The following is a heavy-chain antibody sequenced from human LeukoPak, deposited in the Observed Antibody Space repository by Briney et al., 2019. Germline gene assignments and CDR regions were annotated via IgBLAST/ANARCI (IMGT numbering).Heavy chain of an antibody. D-gene: IGHD3-22*01. CDR2: IYHSGST. CDR1: GGSISSGGYY. CDR3: ARRVIALPLTITGYWYFDL. J-gene: IGHJ2*01. V-gene: IGHV4-30-2*01. Sequence: SETLSVSCTVSGGSISSGGYYWSWIRQHPGKGLEWIGYIYHSGSTYYNPSLKSRVTISVDRSKNQFSLKLSSVTAADTAVYYCARRVIALPLTITGYWYFDLWGRGTLVAVSS.